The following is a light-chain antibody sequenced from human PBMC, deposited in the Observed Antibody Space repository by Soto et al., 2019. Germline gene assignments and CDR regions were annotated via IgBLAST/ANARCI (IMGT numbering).Light chain of an antibody. CDR2: STS. CDR1: QRFGSSN. Sequence: EIVLTQSPGTLSLSPGERGTLSCRASQRFGSSNLAWYQQKPGQAPRLLIYSTSSRATGIPDRFSGSGSGTDFTLNISRLEPEEFTEYYRQQYGNSPWTFGQGTKVEIK. V-gene: IGKV3-20*01. CDR3: QQYGNSPWT. J-gene: IGKJ1*01.